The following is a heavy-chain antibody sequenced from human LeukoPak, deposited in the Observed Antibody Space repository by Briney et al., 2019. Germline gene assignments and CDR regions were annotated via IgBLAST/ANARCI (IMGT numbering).Heavy chain of an antibody. Sequence: GRSLRLSCEASGYTFDGYAMHWVRQAPGKGLEWVSAISWNSGSIGYADSVKGRFTISRDNGKNSLYLQMNSLRTEDTALYYCAKGHTYGLGESYLDFWGQGTLVSVSS. J-gene: IGHJ4*02. CDR1: GYTFDGYA. CDR2: ISWNSGSI. D-gene: IGHD5-18*01. CDR3: AKGHTYGLGESYLDF. V-gene: IGHV3-9*01.